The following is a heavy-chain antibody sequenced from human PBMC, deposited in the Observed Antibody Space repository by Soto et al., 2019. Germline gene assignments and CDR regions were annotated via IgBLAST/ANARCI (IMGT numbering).Heavy chain of an antibody. D-gene: IGHD4-17*01. CDR1: GFTFSSYS. Sequence: VGSLRLSCAASGFTFSSYSMNWVRQAPGKGLEWVSAISGSGGSTYYADSVKGRFTISRDNSKNTLYLQMNSLRAEDTAVYYCAKGLGYGDYVEFDYWGQGTLVTVSS. J-gene: IGHJ4*02. CDR3: AKGLGYGDYVEFDY. V-gene: IGHV3-23*01. CDR2: ISGSGGST.